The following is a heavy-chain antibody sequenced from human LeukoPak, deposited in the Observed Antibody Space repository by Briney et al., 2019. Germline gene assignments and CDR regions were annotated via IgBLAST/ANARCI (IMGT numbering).Heavy chain of an antibody. CDR3: ARFMIPFRRLPDY. V-gene: IGHV1-46*01. Sequence: ASVKVSCKASANTFTGYYMHWVRQAPGQGLEWMGIIDPSGGSTSYAQKFQGRVTMTRDMSTSTVYMELSSLSSEDTAVYYCARFMIPFRRLPDYWGQGTLVTVSS. CDR1: ANTFTGYY. CDR2: IDPSGGST. J-gene: IGHJ4*02. D-gene: IGHD3-16*01.